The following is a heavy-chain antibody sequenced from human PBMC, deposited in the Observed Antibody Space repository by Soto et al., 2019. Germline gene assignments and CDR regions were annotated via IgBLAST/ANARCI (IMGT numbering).Heavy chain of an antibody. Sequence: QVQLVESGGGVVQPGRSPRLSCAASGFTFSSYAMHWVRQAPGKGLEWVAVISYDGSNKYYADSVKGRFTISRDNSKSTLYLQMNSLRAEDTAVYYCARSYYDSSGSDWYFDLWGRGTLVTVSS. V-gene: IGHV3-30-3*01. D-gene: IGHD3-22*01. J-gene: IGHJ2*01. CDR2: ISYDGSNK. CDR3: ARSYYDSSGSDWYFDL. CDR1: GFTFSSYA.